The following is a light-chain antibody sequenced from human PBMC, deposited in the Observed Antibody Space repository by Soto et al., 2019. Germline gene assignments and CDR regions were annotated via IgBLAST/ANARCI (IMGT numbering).Light chain of an antibody. Sequence: DIQMTQSPSTLSASVGDRVTITCRASQGISSWLAWYQQKPRKAPKLLIYDVSTLESGVPSRFSGSGSGTEFTLTISSLQPDDSATYYCQQYDTFWTFGQGTTVEIK. CDR2: DVS. CDR3: QQYDTFWT. V-gene: IGKV1-5*01. J-gene: IGKJ1*01. CDR1: QGISSW.